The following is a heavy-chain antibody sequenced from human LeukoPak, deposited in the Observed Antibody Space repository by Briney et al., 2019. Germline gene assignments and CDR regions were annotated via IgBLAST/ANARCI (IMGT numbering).Heavy chain of an antibody. Sequence: PWGSLRLSCTASGYTFNSYAMSWVRQAPGKGLEWVSGISGSGTSTYYADSVKGRFTISRDNSKNTLYLQMNSLRVEDTALYYCAKEPASGSCFDYWGQGTLVTVSS. V-gene: IGHV3-23*01. CDR2: ISGSGTST. CDR1: GYTFNSYA. D-gene: IGHD3-10*01. CDR3: AKEPASGSCFDY. J-gene: IGHJ4*02.